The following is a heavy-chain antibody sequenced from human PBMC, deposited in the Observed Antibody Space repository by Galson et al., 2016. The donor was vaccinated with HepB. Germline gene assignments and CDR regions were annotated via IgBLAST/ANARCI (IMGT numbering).Heavy chain of an antibody. CDR3: ASGYSYGYFYY. D-gene: IGHD5-18*01. J-gene: IGHJ4*02. CDR2: ISSSSSYI. V-gene: IGHV3-21*01. Sequence: SLRLSCAASGFTFSRYWLSWVRQAPGKGLEWVSSISSSSSYIYYADSVKGRFTISRDNAKNSLYLQMNSLRAEDTAVYYCASGYSYGYFYYWGQGTLVTVSS. CDR1: GFTFSRYW.